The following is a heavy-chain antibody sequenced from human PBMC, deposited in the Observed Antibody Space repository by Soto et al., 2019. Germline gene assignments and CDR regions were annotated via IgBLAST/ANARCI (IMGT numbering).Heavy chain of an antibody. D-gene: IGHD3-22*01. CDR1: GDSVSSTTAA. J-gene: IGHJ1*01. CDR3: VSSGYLAADIQH. V-gene: IGHV6-1*01. CDR2: TYYRSKWYH. Sequence: PSQTLSLTCAISGDSVSSTTAAWNWIRQCPSRGLEWLGRTYYRSKWYHDYAVSVKIRITINPDTSKNQFSLQLNSVTPEDTAVYYCVSSGYLAADIQHLCQDNQLPVSA.